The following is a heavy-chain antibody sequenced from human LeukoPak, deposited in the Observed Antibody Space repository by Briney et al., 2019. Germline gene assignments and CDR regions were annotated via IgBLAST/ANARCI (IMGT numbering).Heavy chain of an antibody. CDR2: ISSSSSTI. CDR3: ARSPGVGSIAAAGSIDY. V-gene: IGHV3-48*01. CDR1: GFTFSSYS. D-gene: IGHD6-13*01. Sequence: GGSLRLSCAASGFTFSSYSMNWVRQAPGKGLEWVSYISSSSSTIYYADSVKGRFTISRDNAKNSLYLQMNSLRAEDTAVYYCARSPGVGSIAAAGSIDYWGQGTLVTVSS. J-gene: IGHJ4*02.